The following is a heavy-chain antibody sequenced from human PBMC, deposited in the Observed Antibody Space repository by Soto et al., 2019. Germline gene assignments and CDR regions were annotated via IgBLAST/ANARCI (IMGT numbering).Heavy chain of an antibody. D-gene: IGHD1-1*01. CDR1: GFTFSRYA. V-gene: IGHV3-23*01. CDR2: ISGRGGNI. CDR3: ATQDFRGTTGKT. J-gene: IGHJ4*02. Sequence: PGGSLRLSCAASGFTFSRYAMGWVRKAPGKGLEWVSVISGRGGNIHYADSVKGRFTISRDNSKNTLYLQMNSLRGEDTAVYNCATQDFRGTTGKTWGQGTLVTVSS.